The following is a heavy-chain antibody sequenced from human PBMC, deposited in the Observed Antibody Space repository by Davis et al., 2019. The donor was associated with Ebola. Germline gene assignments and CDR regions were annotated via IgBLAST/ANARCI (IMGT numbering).Heavy chain of an antibody. D-gene: IGHD6-19*01. CDR1: GGSISSYY. Sequence: SETLSLTCTVSGGSISSYYWSWIRQPPGKGLEWIGEINHSGSTNYNPSLKSRVTISVDTSKNQFSLKLSSVTAADTAVYYCARRRWLVRSFWFDPWGQGTLVTVSS. J-gene: IGHJ5*02. V-gene: IGHV4-34*01. CDR2: INHSGST. CDR3: ARRRWLVRSFWFDP.